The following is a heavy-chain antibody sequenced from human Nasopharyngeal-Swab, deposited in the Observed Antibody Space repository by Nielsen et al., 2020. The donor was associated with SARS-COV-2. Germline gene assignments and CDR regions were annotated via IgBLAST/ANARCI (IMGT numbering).Heavy chain of an antibody. CDR3: ASQGGGDYYDSRRYYNYVMDV. CDR2: IIPIFGIA. V-gene: IGHV1-69*04. D-gene: IGHD3-22*01. J-gene: IGHJ6*02. CDR1: GGTFSSYA. Sequence: SVKVSCKASGGTFSSYAISWVRQAPGQGLEWMGRIIPIFGIANYAQKLQGRVTITADKSTSTAYMGVSSLRSEDTAVYYCASQGGGDYYDSRRYYNYVMDVWGQGTTVTVSS.